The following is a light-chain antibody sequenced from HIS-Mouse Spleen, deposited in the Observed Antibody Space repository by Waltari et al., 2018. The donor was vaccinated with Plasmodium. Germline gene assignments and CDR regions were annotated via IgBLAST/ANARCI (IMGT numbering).Light chain of an antibody. CDR3: QQYNNWSFT. CDR1: QSVSSN. J-gene: IGKJ3*01. CDR2: GAS. V-gene: IGKV3-15*01. Sequence: EIVMTQSPATLSVFPGARANLSCRASQSVSSNLAWYQQKPGQAPRHLIYGASTRATGIPARFSGSGSWTEFTLTISSLQSEDFAVYYCQQYNNWSFTFGPGTKVDIK.